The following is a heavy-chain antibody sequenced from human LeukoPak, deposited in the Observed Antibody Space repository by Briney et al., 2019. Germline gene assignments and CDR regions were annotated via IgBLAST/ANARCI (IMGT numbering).Heavy chain of an antibody. Sequence: GGSLRLSCAASGFTFSSYWMSWVRQAPGKGLEWVANIKQDGSEKYYVDSVKGRFTISRDNAKNSPYLQMNSLRAEDTAVYYCARGYMVRGVIIPFWGQGTLVTVSS. V-gene: IGHV3-7*01. CDR2: IKQDGSEK. CDR3: ARGYMVRGVIIPF. CDR1: GFTFSSYW. D-gene: IGHD3-10*01. J-gene: IGHJ4*02.